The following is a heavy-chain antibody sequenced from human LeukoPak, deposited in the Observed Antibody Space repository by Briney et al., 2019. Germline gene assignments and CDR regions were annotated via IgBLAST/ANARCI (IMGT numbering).Heavy chain of an antibody. CDR2: VYYTGST. CDR1: SGSVSSPSNY. Sequence: SETLSLTCTVSSGSVSSPSNYWGWIRQSPGRGLEWIGNVYYTGSTTYSPSLKSRVAISVDTSKNQFSLKLSSVTAADTAVYYCATAGLRWSYYLDTWGQGTLVTVSS. J-gene: IGHJ4*02. D-gene: IGHD4-23*01. V-gene: IGHV4-61*01. CDR3: ATAGLRWSYYLDT.